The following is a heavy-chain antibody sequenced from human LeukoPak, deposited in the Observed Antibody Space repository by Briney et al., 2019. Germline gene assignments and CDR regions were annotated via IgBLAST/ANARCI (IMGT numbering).Heavy chain of an antibody. J-gene: IGHJ4*02. V-gene: IGHV1-69*05. CDR2: IIPIFGTA. CDR1: VGTFSSYA. Sequence: SVTVSCKASVGTFSSYAISWVRQAPGHGLEWMGGIIPIFGTANYAQKFQGRVTITTDESTSTAYMELSSLRSEDTAVYYCARGKYYYDSSGYYFYYFDYWGQGTLVTVSS. CDR3: ARGKYYYDSSGYYFYYFDY. D-gene: IGHD3-22*01.